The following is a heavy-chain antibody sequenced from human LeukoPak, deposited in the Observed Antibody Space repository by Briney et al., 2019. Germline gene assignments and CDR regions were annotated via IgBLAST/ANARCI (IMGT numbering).Heavy chain of an antibody. V-gene: IGHV3-33*01. CDR3: ARGVAAAGFFDY. CDR1: GFTFSSYG. Sequence: PGGSLRLSCAASGFTFSSYGMHWVRQASGKGLEWVAVIWYDGSNKYYADSVKGRFTISRDNSKNTLYLQMNSLRAEDTAVYYCARGVAAAGFFDYWGQGTLVTVSS. D-gene: IGHD6-13*01. CDR2: IWYDGSNK. J-gene: IGHJ4*02.